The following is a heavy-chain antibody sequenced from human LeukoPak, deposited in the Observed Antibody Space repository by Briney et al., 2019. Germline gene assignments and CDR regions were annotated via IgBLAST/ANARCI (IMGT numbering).Heavy chain of an antibody. CDR1: GFTFSSYE. Sequence: GGSLRLSCAASGFTFSSYEMNWVRQAPGKGLEWVSYISSSGSTIYYADPVKGRFTISRDNAKNSLYLQMNSLRAEDTAVYYCAREVGYVFFDYWGQGTLVTVSS. J-gene: IGHJ4*02. CDR2: ISSSGSTI. CDR3: AREVGYVFFDY. V-gene: IGHV3-48*03. D-gene: IGHD5-12*01.